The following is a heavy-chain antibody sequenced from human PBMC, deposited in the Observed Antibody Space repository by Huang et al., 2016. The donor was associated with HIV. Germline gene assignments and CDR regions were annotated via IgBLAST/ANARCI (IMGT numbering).Heavy chain of an antibody. CDR3: ASQHIGAAATWF. Sequence: QLQLQESGPGQVKPSETLSLTCTVSGYFISSTNYYWGWVRQSPGKGLEWVGSVYQSGSTNYSPSLKRRVTLSVDTSRKQFPRRLNSVTAADTAVYYGASQHIGAAATWFWGRGTQVAVSS. V-gene: IGHV4-39*01. CDR2: VYQSGST. J-gene: IGHJ4*02. D-gene: IGHD6-13*01. CDR1: GYFISSTNYY.